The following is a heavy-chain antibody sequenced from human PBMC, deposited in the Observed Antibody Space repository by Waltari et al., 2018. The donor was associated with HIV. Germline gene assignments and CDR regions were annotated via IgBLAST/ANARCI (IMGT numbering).Heavy chain of an antibody. CDR1: GFTFHTYW. Sequence: EVQLVESGGGLVQPGGYLRLSCAASGFTFHTYWMHWLRQVPGKGLVWVSRMNCDGTTRSYADSVKGRFTISRDNAKNTLYVEMNSLRADDTAVYYCASSGVYAHDAFKIWGQGTKVIVSS. CDR3: ASSGVYAHDAFKI. D-gene: IGHD2-15*01. J-gene: IGHJ3*02. V-gene: IGHV3-74*01. CDR2: MNCDGTTR.